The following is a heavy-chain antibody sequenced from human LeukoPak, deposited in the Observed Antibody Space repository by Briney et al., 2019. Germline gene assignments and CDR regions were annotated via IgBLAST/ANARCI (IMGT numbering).Heavy chain of an antibody. V-gene: IGHV4-61*02. Sequence: SQTLSLTCTVSGGSISSENNYGTWIRQPAGEGLEWIGRISPSGSTKLNAYLRSRVTMSLDTTKNQFSLKLSSVTAADTAMYYCTRDGGNARTPSLFDYWGQGTLVTVSS. D-gene: IGHD2-8*01. CDR3: TRDGGNARTPSLFDY. J-gene: IGHJ4*02. CDR2: ISPSGST. CDR1: GGSISSENNY.